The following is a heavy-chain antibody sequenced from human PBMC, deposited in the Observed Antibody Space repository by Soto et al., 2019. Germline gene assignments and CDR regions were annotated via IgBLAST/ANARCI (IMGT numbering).Heavy chain of an antibody. J-gene: IGHJ1*01. CDR1: GYTFTSYG. V-gene: IGHV1-18*01. CDR3: ATTSVDIVATITGTAEYFQH. Sequence: ASVKVSCKASGYTFTSYGISWVRQAPGQGLEWMGWISAYDGNTNYAQKLQGRVTMTKDTSTDTAYMELSSLRSEDTAVYYCATTSVDIVATITGTAEYFQHWGQGTLVTVSS. CDR2: ISAYDGNT. D-gene: IGHD5-12*01.